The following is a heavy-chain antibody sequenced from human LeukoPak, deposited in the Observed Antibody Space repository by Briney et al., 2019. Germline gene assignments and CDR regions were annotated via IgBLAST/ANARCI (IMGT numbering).Heavy chain of an antibody. Sequence: GGSLRLSCAASAFTFSRYSMNWVRQAPGKGLEWVSSISGSSSYIYYADSVKGRFTISRDNAKNSLYLQMNSLRVEDTAVYYCARDKIVGATYFDYWGQGTLVTVSS. CDR1: AFTFSRYS. CDR3: ARDKIVGATYFDY. J-gene: IGHJ4*02. CDR2: ISGSSSYI. V-gene: IGHV3-21*01. D-gene: IGHD1-26*01.